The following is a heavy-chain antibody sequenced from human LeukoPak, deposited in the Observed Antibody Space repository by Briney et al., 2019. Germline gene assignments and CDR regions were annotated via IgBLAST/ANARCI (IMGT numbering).Heavy chain of an antibody. CDR2: IYYTGST. Sequence: PSETLSLTCTVSGGSISSYYWTWIRQPPGKGLEWIGSIYYTGSTNYNPSLKSRVTISVDMSKSQFSLKLSSVTAADTAVYYCARDSEKIVVPAALYYYYYYMDVWGKGTTVTVSS. CDR3: ARDSEKIVVPAALYYYYYYMDV. V-gene: IGHV4-59*01. D-gene: IGHD2-2*01. CDR1: GGSISSYY. J-gene: IGHJ6*03.